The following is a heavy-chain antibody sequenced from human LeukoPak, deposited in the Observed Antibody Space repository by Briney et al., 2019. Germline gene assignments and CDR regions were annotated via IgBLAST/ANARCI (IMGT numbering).Heavy chain of an antibody. J-gene: IGHJ4*02. CDR2: MSPNSGNT. Sequence: GASVKVSCKASGYTFTSYDINWMRQATGQGLEWMGWMSPNSGNTGYAQKFQGRVTMTRDTSTGTAYLELSSLRSEDSAVYYCVRTPPIWGAAFWGQGPLVPVPS. CDR1: GYTFTSYD. V-gene: IGHV1-8*01. D-gene: IGHD3-16*01. CDR3: VRTPPIWGAAF.